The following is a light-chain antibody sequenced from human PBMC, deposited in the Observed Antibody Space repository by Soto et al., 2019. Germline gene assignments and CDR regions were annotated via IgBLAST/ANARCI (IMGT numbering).Light chain of an antibody. J-gene: IGLJ1*01. Sequence: QSALTQPPSASGSPXQSVAISCTXTSSDVGGYNXVSWYQQHPGKAPKLMIYEVNKRPSGVPDRFSGSKSGNTASLTVSGLQAEDEADYYCSSYAGSSNVFGTGTKVTVL. CDR1: SSDVGGYNX. V-gene: IGLV2-8*01. CDR3: SSYAGSSNV. CDR2: EVN.